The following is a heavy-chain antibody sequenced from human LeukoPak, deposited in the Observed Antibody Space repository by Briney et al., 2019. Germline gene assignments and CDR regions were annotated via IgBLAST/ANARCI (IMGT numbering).Heavy chain of an antibody. J-gene: IGHJ4*02. CDR3: TTYGSGRKFDY. Sequence: PGESLRLSCAASGFTFTTYWMSWVRQIPGKGPEWVGRKSKTDGGTTDYAAPVKGRFTISRDDSTNTLYLQMNSLKSEDTAVYYCTTYGSGRKFDYWGQGILVTVSS. D-gene: IGHD3-10*01. V-gene: IGHV3-15*01. CDR2: KSKTDGGTT. CDR1: GFTFTTYW.